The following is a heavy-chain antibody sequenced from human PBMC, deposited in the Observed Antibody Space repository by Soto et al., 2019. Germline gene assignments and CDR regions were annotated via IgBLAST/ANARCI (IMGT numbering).Heavy chain of an antibody. J-gene: IGHJ4*02. CDR1: GYTFSNYG. V-gene: IGHV1-18*01. CDR3: ARDSPPVDY. Sequence: QVQLVQSGAEVKKPGASVKVSCKASGYTFSNYGISWVRQAPGQGLEWMGWISAYNGNTKYAQKLQGRVTMTTDTTTSTTYMELRSLRSYHTAVYYCARDSPPVDYWGPGTLVTLSS. CDR2: ISAYNGNT.